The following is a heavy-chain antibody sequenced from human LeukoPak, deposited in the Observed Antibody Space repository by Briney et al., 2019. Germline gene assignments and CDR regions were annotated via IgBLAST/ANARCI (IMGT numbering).Heavy chain of an antibody. CDR2: IRDHGSNK. V-gene: IGHV3-30*02. CDR3: AKDHCGSCSGDDYFDH. J-gene: IGHJ4*02. Sequence: GGSLSFPFPGSGSPLRTLGMPGVRQAPAKGREWWAFIRDHGSNKYYAESVKGRFTISRDNSKNTLHLQMKSLRAEDTAVYYCAKDHCGSCSGDDYFDHWGQGALVTVSS. D-gene: IGHD2-15*01. CDR1: GSPLRTLG.